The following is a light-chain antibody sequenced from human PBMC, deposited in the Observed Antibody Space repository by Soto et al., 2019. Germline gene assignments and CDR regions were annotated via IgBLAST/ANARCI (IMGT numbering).Light chain of an antibody. CDR2: DAS. J-gene: IGKJ5*01. V-gene: IGKV3-11*01. Sequence: EIGLTQSPATLSLYPGEKTTLSCRASQSVSSYLAWYQQKPGQAPRLLIYDASNRATGIPARFSGSGSGTDFTLTISSLEPEDSAVYYCQQRHMWPITFGQGTRLEIK. CDR3: QQRHMWPIT. CDR1: QSVSSY.